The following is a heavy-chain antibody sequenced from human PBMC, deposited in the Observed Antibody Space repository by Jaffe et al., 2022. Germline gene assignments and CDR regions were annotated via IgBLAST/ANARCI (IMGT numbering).Heavy chain of an antibody. CDR1: GFTFSNAW. V-gene: IGHV3-15*01. Sequence: EVQLVESGGGLVKPGGSLRLSCAASGFTFSNAWMSWVRQAPGKGLEWVGRIRSKVDGGTADYAPPVKGRFTISRDDSKNTLSLQMDSLNTEDTALYYCTTGRFLGGMDVWGKGTTVTVSS. J-gene: IGHJ6*03. D-gene: IGHD3-3*01. CDR3: TTGRFLGGMDV. CDR2: IRSKVDGGTA.